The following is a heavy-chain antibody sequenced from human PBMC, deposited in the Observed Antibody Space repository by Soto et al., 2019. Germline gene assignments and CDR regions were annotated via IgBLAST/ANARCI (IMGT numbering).Heavy chain of an antibody. V-gene: IGHV3-23*01. CDR1: GFTFSSYA. Sequence: EVQLLESGGGLVQPGGSLRLSCAASGFTFSSYAMSWVRQAPGKGLEWVSAIRGSGGSAYYADSVKGRFTISRDNSKNTLYLQINCLRAGHTAVYYCARESAVAGTFDYWGQGSLLTVSS. CDR2: IRGSGGSA. CDR3: ARESAVAGTFDY. D-gene: IGHD6-19*01. J-gene: IGHJ4*02.